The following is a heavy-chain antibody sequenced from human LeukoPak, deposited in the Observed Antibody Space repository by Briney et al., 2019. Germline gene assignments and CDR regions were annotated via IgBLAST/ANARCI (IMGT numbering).Heavy chain of an antibody. V-gene: IGHV4-39*01. CDR3: ARRLGFGEFDY. CDR2: IYYSGST. J-gene: IGHJ4*02. Sequence: SETLSLTCTVSGGSISSSSYYWGWIRQPPGKGLEWIGSIYYSGSTYYNPSLKSRVTISVDTSKNQFSLKLSSVTAADTAVYYCARRLGFGEFDYWGQGTLVTVSS. CDR1: GGSISSSSYY. D-gene: IGHD3-16*01.